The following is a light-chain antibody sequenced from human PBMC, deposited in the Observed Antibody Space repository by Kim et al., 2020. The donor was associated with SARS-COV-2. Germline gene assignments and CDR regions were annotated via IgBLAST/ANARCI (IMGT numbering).Light chain of an antibody. J-gene: IGLJ2*01. V-gene: IGLV3-19*01. CDR3: NSRDSNDYVV. CDR2: GKD. Sequence: ALGQTVRITCQGHSLRSYYATWYQQKPGQAPKVVIYGKDNRPSGVPDRFSGYSSGNTAYLTITGTQAGDEADYYCNSRDSNDYVVFGGGTKVTVL. CDR1: SLRSYY.